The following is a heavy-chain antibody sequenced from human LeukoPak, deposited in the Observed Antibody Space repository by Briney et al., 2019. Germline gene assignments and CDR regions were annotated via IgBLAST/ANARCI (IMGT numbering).Heavy chain of an antibody. V-gene: IGHV3-7*01. CDR1: GFTFSRYW. CDR3: ARVITVYNDYEEVAEYFQH. Sequence: PGGSLRLSCAASGFTFSRYWMSWVRQAPGKGLEWVANIKEDGSDKYYVDSVKGRFTISRDNSKNSLYLQMNSLRAEDTAVYYCARVITVYNDYEEVAEYFQHWGQGTLVIVPS. J-gene: IGHJ1*01. D-gene: IGHD4-17*01. CDR2: IKEDGSDK.